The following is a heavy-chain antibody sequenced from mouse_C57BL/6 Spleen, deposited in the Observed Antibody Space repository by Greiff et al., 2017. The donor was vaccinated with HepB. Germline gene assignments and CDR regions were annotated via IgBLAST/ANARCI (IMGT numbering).Heavy chain of an antibody. CDR1: GYTFTDYN. CDR2: INPNNGGT. J-gene: IGHJ2*01. D-gene: IGHD2-2*01. Sequence: EVQGVESGPELVKPGASVKIPCKASGYTFTDYNMDWVKQSHGKSLEWIGDINPNNGGTIYNQKFKGKATLTVDKSSSTAYMELRSLTSEDTAVYYCARGGLRRRVGFDYWGQGTTLTVSS. V-gene: IGHV1-18*01. CDR3: ARGGLRRRVGFDY.